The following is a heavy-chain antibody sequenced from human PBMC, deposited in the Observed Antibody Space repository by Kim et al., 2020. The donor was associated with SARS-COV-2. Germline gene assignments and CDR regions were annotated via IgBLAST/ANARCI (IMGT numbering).Heavy chain of an antibody. Sequence: GGSLRLSCAASGFTFSSYAMSWVRQAPGKGLEWVSAISGSGGSTYYADSVKGRFTISRDNSKNTLYLQMNSLRAEDTAVYYCAKDLSIGLYYDILTGVDPFDYWGQGTLVTVSS. CDR2: ISGSGGST. CDR3: AKDLSIGLYYDILTGVDPFDY. CDR1: GFTFSSYA. D-gene: IGHD3-9*01. J-gene: IGHJ4*02. V-gene: IGHV3-23*01.